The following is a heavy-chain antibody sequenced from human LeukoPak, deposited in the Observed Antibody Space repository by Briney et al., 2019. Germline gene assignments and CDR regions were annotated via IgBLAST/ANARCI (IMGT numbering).Heavy chain of an antibody. Sequence: GGPLRLSCAASGLNLDAYAMHWVRQAPGKGLEWVSLISGDGTITYYADSVNGRFTISRDNSKNSLFLEMNSLRSEDTALYYCAKDTPLFYHYYGIDVWGQGTTVTVSS. J-gene: IGHJ6*02. V-gene: IGHV3-43*02. CDR2: ISGDGTIT. CDR1: GLNLDAYA. CDR3: AKDTPLFYHYYGIDV.